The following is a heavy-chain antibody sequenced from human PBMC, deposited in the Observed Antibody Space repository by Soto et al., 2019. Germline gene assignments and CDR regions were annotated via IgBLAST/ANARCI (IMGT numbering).Heavy chain of an antibody. CDR3: TTPYCSSTSCPDAFDI. V-gene: IGHV3-15*01. CDR1: GSTFSNAW. J-gene: IGHJ3*02. Sequence: PGGSLRLSCAASGSTFSNAWMSWVRQAPGKGPERVGRIKSKTDGGTTDYAAPVKGRFTISRDDSKNTLYLQMNSLKTEDTAVYYCTTPYCSSTSCPDAFDIWGQGTMVTVSS. D-gene: IGHD2-2*01. CDR2: IKSKTDGGTT.